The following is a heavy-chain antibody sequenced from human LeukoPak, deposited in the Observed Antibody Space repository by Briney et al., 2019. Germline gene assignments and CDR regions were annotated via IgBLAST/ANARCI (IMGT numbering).Heavy chain of an antibody. V-gene: IGHV4-59*01. CDR1: GGSISSYY. CDR3: ARDLAAAGTIDP. Sequence: SETLPLTCTVSGGSISSYYWSWIRQPPGKGLEWIGYIYHSGSTNYNPSLKSRVTISEDTSKNQFSLKLSSVTAADTAVYYCARDLAAAGTIDPWGQGTLVTVSS. J-gene: IGHJ5*02. D-gene: IGHD6-13*01. CDR2: IYHSGST.